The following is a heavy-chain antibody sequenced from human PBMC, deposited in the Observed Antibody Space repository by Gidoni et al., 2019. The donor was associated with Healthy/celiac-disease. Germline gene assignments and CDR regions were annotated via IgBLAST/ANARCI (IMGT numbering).Heavy chain of an antibody. CDR3: AALHDYRIR. D-gene: IGHD4-4*01. CDR2: INHSGST. V-gene: IGHV4-34*01. J-gene: IGHJ4*02. Sequence: QVQLQQSGAGLLKPSETLSLTCAVSGGSFSGYYWSWIRQPPGKGLEWIGEINHSGSTNYNPSLKSRVTISVDTSKNQFSLKLSSVTAADTALYYCAALHDYRIRWGQGTLVTVSS. CDR1: GGSFSGYY.